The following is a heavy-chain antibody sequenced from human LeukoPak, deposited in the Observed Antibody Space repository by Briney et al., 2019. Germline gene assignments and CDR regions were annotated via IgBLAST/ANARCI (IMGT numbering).Heavy chain of an antibody. CDR3: ASGDGSPNPRDALNI. J-gene: IGHJ3*02. CDR1: GYTFTGYY. V-gene: IGHV1-2*02. Sequence: ASVKVSCKASGYTFTGYYMHWVRQAPGQGLEWMGWINSHNGGTNSAQKFQGRVSMTRDTSISTAYMELSRLRSDDTAIYYCASGDGSPNPRDALNIWGQGTLVTVSS. CDR2: INSHNGGT. D-gene: IGHD1-26*01.